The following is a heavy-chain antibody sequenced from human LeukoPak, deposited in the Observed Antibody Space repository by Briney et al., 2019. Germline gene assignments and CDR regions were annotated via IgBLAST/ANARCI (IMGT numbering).Heavy chain of an antibody. J-gene: IGHJ4*02. CDR3: ARKGGRGYSYGYYGY. CDR2: INHSGST. D-gene: IGHD5-18*01. Sequence: PSETLSLTCAVYGGSFSGYYWSWIRQPPGKGLEWIGEINHSGSTNYNPSLKSRVTISVDTSKNQFSLKLSSVTAADTAVYYCARKGGRGYSYGYYGYWGQGTLVIVSS. V-gene: IGHV4-34*01. CDR1: GGSFSGYY.